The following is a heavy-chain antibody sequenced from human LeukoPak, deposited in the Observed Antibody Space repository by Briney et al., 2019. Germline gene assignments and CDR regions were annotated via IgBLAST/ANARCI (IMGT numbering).Heavy chain of an antibody. Sequence: KPGGSLRLSCAASGFTFSSYSMNWVRQAPGKGLEWVSSISSSSSYIYYADSVKGRFTISRDNAKNSLYLQMNSLRAEDTAVYYCARHPIVLMVYDYYGMGVWGQGTTVTVSS. J-gene: IGHJ6*02. V-gene: IGHV3-21*01. CDR3: ARHPIVLMVYDYYGMGV. CDR1: GFTFSSYS. D-gene: IGHD2-8*01. CDR2: ISSSSSYI.